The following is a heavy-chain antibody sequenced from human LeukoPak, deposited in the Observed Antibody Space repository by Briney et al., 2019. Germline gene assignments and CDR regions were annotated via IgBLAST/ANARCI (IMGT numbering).Heavy chain of an antibody. CDR1: GYTFTDYY. CDR3: ATVSPYYYDSSGYYYPLDY. Sequence: ATVKISCKVSGYTFTDYYMHWVQQAPGKGLEWMGLVDPEDGETIYAEKFQGRVTITADTSTDTAYMELSSLRSEDTAVYYWATVSPYYYDSSGYYYPLDYWGQGTLVTVSS. CDR2: VDPEDGET. D-gene: IGHD3-22*01. V-gene: IGHV1-69-2*01. J-gene: IGHJ4*02.